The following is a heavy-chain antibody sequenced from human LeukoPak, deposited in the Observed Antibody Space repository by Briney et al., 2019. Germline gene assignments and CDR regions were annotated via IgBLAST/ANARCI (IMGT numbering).Heavy chain of an antibody. Sequence: SETLSLTCTVSGGSISSYYWSWIRQPPGKGLEWIGYIYYSGSTNYNPSLKSRVTISVDTSKNQFSLKLSSVTAADTAVYYCARVSLSASSAERDYYGMDVWGQGTTVTVSS. CDR2: IYYSGST. V-gene: IGHV4-59*01. CDR3: ARVSLSASSAERDYYGMDV. D-gene: IGHD3-22*01. CDR1: GGSISSYY. J-gene: IGHJ6*02.